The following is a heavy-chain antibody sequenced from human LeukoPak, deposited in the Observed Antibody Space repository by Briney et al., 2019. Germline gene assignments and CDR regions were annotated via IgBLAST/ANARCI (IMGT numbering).Heavy chain of an antibody. Sequence: GRSLRLSCAASGFTFSSYAMHWVRQAPGKGLERVAVISYDGSNKYYADSVKGRFTISRDNSKNTLYLQMNSLRAEDTAVYYCARERSYCSGGSCYENDYWGQGTLVTVSS. CDR1: GFTFSSYA. J-gene: IGHJ4*02. CDR3: ARERSYCSGGSCYENDY. CDR2: ISYDGSNK. D-gene: IGHD2-15*01. V-gene: IGHV3-30-3*01.